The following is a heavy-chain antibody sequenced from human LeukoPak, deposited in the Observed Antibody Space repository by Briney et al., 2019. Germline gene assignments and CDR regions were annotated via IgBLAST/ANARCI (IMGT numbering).Heavy chain of an antibody. J-gene: IGHJ4*02. CDR2: ISGSGGST. V-gene: IGHV3-23*01. D-gene: IGHD2-2*01. Sequence: GGSLRLSCAASGFTFSSDAMSWVRQAPGKGLEWVSAISGSGGSTYYADSVKGRFTISRDNSKNTLYLQMNSLRAGDTAVYYCAKGRGPAAVAPDYWGQGTLVTVSS. CDR3: AKGRGPAAVAPDY. CDR1: GFTFSSDA.